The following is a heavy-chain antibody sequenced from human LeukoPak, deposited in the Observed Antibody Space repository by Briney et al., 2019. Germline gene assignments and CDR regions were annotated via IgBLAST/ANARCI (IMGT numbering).Heavy chain of an antibody. CDR2: INPSGGRT. CDR1: GYTFTSYY. D-gene: IGHD4-17*01. Sequence: GASVKVSCKASGYTFTSYYMHWVRQAPGQGLEWMGIINPSGGRTSYAQKFQSRVTMTRDTSTSTIYIELYSLRSDDTAVYYCARGGRDYGDTRFDPWGQGTLVTVSS. J-gene: IGHJ5*02. V-gene: IGHV1-46*01. CDR3: ARGGRDYGDTRFDP.